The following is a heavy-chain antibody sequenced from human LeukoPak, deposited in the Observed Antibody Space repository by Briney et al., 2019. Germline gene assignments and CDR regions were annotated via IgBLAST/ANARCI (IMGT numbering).Heavy chain of an antibody. Sequence: ASETLSLTCTVSGGSISSYYWSWIRQPPGKGLEWIGYIYYSGSTNYNPSLKSRVTISVDTSKNQFSLKLSSVTAADTAVYYCARVRGDYYDSSGYYYKNWFDPWGQGTLVTVSS. CDR1: GGSISSYY. CDR2: IYYSGST. J-gene: IGHJ5*02. D-gene: IGHD3-22*01. CDR3: ARVRGDYYDSSGYYYKNWFDP. V-gene: IGHV4-59*01.